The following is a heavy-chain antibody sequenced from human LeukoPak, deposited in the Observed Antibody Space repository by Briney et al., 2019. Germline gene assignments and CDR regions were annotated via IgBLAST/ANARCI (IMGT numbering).Heavy chain of an antibody. CDR3: AKNQDNNNWYYFDY. CDR1: GFTFSGYG. CDR2: VSYDGSNK. J-gene: IGHJ4*02. V-gene: IGHV3-30*18. D-gene: IGHD1-1*01. Sequence: GGSLRLSCAASGFTFSGYGMHWVREAPGKGLEWVEVVSYDGSNKYYADSVEGRFTISRDNSKNTLYLQMNSLRAEDTAVYYCAKNQDNNNWYYFDYWGQGTLVTVSS.